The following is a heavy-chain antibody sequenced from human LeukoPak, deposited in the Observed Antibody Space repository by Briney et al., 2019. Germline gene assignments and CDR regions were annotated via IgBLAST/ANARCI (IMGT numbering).Heavy chain of an antibody. Sequence: PGGSLRLSCAASGFRFSDHAMSWVRQAPGKGLEWVAVISHDGNKEFYADSVKGRFTISRDSSKNTLLLQLDSLRPEDAALYYCARAPVKSPVNYFFDHWGQGALVTVSS. D-gene: IGHD2/OR15-2a*01. CDR2: ISHDGNKE. CDR3: ARAPVKSPVNYFFDH. J-gene: IGHJ4*02. CDR1: GFRFSDHA. V-gene: IGHV3-30-3*01.